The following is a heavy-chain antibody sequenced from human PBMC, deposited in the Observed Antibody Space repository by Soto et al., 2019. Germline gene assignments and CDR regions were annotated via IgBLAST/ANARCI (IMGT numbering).Heavy chain of an antibody. V-gene: IGHV3-64D*06. D-gene: IGHD3-3*01. J-gene: IGHJ6*02. CDR2: ISSNGGST. CDR1: GFTFSSYA. CDR3: VKAEYDFWSGTIYGMDV. Sequence: GGSLRLSCSASGFTFSSYAMHWVRQAPGKGLEYVSAISSNGGSTYYADSVKGRFTISRDNSKNTLYLQMSSLRAEDTAVYYCVKAEYDFWSGTIYGMDVWGQGTTVTVSS.